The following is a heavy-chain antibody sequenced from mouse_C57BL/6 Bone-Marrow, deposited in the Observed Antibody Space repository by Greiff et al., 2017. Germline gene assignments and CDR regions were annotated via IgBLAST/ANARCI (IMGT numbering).Heavy chain of an antibody. CDR2: IDPEDGDT. CDR1: GFNIKDYY. Sequence: VQLQQSGAELVRPGASVKLSCTASGFNIKDYYMHWVKQRPEQGLEWIGRIDPEDGDTEYAPKFQGKATMTADTSSNTAYLQLSSLTSEDTAVYYCTTGYYGSSPFAYWGQGTLGTVSA. V-gene: IGHV14-1*01. D-gene: IGHD1-1*01. J-gene: IGHJ3*01. CDR3: TTGYYGSSPFAY.